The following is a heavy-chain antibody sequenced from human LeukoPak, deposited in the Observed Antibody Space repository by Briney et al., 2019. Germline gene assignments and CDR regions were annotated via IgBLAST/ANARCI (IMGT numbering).Heavy chain of an antibody. CDR1: GFTFSSYW. D-gene: IGHD4-11*01. J-gene: IGHJ6*02. Sequence: PGGSLRLSCAASGFTFSSYWISWVRQAPGKGLEWVANIKQDGSEKYYVDSVKGRFTISRDNAKNSLYLQMNSLRAEDTAVYYCARSSYSNYVLSCYYGMDVWGQGTTVTVSS. CDR2: IKQDGSEK. V-gene: IGHV3-7*01. CDR3: ARSSYSNYVLSCYYGMDV.